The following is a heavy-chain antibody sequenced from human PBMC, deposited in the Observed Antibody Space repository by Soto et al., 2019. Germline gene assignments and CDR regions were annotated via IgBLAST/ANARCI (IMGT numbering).Heavy chain of an antibody. CDR3: ARGPRHSDAY. J-gene: IGHJ4*02. V-gene: IGHV3-7*05. D-gene: IGHD5-18*01. CDR1: GFTFSTSW. CDR2: IKQDGSEE. Sequence: EVQLVESGGGLVQPGGSLKICCSASGFTFSTSWMSWVRQAPGKGLEWVANIKQDGSEEYYVDSVKGRFTVSRDNAKNSLYLQMNSLRVEDTAVYFCARGPRHSDAYWGLGTLVTVSS.